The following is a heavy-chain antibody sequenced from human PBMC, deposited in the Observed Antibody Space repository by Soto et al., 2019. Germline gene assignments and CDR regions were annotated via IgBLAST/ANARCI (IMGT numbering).Heavy chain of an antibody. CDR3: ARLSGIAARAFDH. CDR1: GGSISSSSYY. V-gene: IGHV4-39*01. J-gene: IGHJ4*02. Sequence: SETLSLTCTVSGGSISSSSYYWGWIRQPPGKGLEWIGSIYYSGSTYYNPSLKSRVTISVDTSKNQFSLKLSSVTAADTAVYYCARLSGIAARAFDHWGQGTLVTVSS. D-gene: IGHD6-6*01. CDR2: IYYSGST.